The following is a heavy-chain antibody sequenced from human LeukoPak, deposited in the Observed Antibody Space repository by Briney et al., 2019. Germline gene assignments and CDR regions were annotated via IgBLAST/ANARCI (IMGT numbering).Heavy chain of an antibody. J-gene: IGHJ6*03. V-gene: IGHV1-18*01. CDR1: GYTFTSYG. CDR3: ARGTIDYYYYMDV. D-gene: IGHD1-7*01. CDR2: ISANNGDT. Sequence: ASVKVSCKASGYTFTSYGISWVRQAPGQGLEWMGWISANNGDTNYARKLQGRVTMTTDTSTSTAYMEVRSLRSDDSAVYYCARGTIDYYYYMDVWGNGTTVTVSS.